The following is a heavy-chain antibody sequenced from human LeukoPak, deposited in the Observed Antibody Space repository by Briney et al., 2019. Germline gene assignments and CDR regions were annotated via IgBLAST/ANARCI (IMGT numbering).Heavy chain of an antibody. CDR1: GDSVSSNNAA. D-gene: IGHD3-10*01. CDR3: AGVKASGTAFVF. CDR2: TYFTSKWYS. J-gene: IGHJ3*01. Sequence: PSQTLSLTCAISGDSVSSNNAAWHWIRQSPSRGFEWLGRTYFTSKWYSDYALAVRSRLTINTDTSKNQFSLRLNNVTPEDTALYLCAGVKASGTAFVFWGEGTMVTVSS. V-gene: IGHV6-1*01.